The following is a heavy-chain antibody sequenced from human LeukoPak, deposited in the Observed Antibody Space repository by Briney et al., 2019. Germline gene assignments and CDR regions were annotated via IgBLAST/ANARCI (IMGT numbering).Heavy chain of an antibody. CDR3: AKMGRGSYSGYYYYGMDV. D-gene: IGHD1-26*01. V-gene: IGHV3-23*01. Sequence: GGSLRLSCAASGFTFSSYAMSWVRQAPGKGLEWVSAISGSGGSTYYADSVKGRFTISRDNSKNTLYLQMNSLRAEDTAVYYCAKMGRGSYSGYYYYGMDVWGQGTTVTVSS. CDR1: GFTFSSYA. J-gene: IGHJ6*02. CDR2: ISGSGGST.